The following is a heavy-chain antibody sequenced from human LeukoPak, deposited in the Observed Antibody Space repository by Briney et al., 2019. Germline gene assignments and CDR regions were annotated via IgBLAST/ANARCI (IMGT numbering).Heavy chain of an antibody. Sequence: GSLRLSCAASGFTFSNAWMSWVRQAPGKGLEWIGTIYHSDSTYYNPSLKSRVAISVDTSKNQFSLKLNSVTAADTAVYYCARFERSTGCYWGQGTLVTVSS. J-gene: IGHJ4*02. CDR1: GFTFSNAW. D-gene: IGHD2-8*02. V-gene: IGHV4-38-2*01. CDR3: ARFERSTGCY. CDR2: IYHSDST.